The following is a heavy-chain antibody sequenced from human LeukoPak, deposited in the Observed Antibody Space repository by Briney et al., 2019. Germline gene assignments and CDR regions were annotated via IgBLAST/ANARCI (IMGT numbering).Heavy chain of an antibody. CDR2: IKQDGSEK. D-gene: IGHD6-25*01. CDR1: GFTFSSYW. Sequence: GGSLRLSCAASGFTFSSYWMSWVRQAPGKGLEWVANIKQDGSEKYYADSVKGRFTIPRDNAKNSLYLQMNSLRADDTAVYYCARIAAGGSYYYYMDVWGKGTTVTVSS. CDR3: ARIAAGGSYYYYMDV. J-gene: IGHJ6*03. V-gene: IGHV3-7*01.